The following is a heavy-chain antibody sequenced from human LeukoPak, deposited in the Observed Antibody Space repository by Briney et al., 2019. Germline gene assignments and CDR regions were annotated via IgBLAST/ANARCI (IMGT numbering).Heavy chain of an antibody. CDR2: ISGSGGST. D-gene: IGHD2-21*02. CDR1: SSSSYY. V-gene: IGHV3-23*01. CDR3: AKVSGGDPHDAFDI. Sequence: SSSSYYWGWIRQPPGKGLEWVSAISGSGGSTYYADSVKGWFTISRDNSKNTLYLQMNSLRAEDTAVYYCAKVSGGDPHDAFDIWGQGTMVTVSS. J-gene: IGHJ3*02.